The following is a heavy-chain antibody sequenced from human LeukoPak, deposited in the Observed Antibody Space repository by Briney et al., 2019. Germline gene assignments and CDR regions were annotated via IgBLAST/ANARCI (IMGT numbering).Heavy chain of an antibody. CDR2: IYDGGFT. CDR3: ARVMGRLVRNWYFDL. CDR1: GFSVSSNY. V-gene: IGHV3-66*01. Sequence: GWSLRLSCAASGFSVSSNYMAWVRQAPGKGLEWVSIIYDGGFTDYTDSVKGRFIISRDNSKNTLYLQMSSLRVEDTSGYYCARVMGRLVRNWYFDLWGRGTLVTVSA. D-gene: IGHD3-9*01. J-gene: IGHJ2*01.